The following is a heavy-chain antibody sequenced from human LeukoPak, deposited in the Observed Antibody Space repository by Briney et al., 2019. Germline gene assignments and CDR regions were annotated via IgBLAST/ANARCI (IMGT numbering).Heavy chain of an antibody. V-gene: IGHV1-18*01. Sequence: GASVRVSCKASGYTFSSYGISWVRQAPGQRLEWMGWISAYNGNTNYAQKFQGRVTMITDTSTSTAYMELRSLRSDDTAVYYCARDGRGGYSYASGYFDYWGQGTLVTVSS. CDR1: GYTFSSYG. CDR2: ISAYNGNT. CDR3: ARDGRGGYSYASGYFDY. J-gene: IGHJ4*02. D-gene: IGHD5-18*01.